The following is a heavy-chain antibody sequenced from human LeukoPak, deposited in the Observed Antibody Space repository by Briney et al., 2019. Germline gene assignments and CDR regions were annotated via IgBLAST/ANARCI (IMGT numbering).Heavy chain of an antibody. Sequence: SETLSLTCAVSGGSISRGGYSWSWIRQPPGKGLEWIGYIYHSGSTYYNPSLKSRVTIPVDRSKNQSSLKLSSVTAADTAVYYCARRYGDYGEYYFDYWGQGTLVTVSS. CDR1: GGSISRGGYS. J-gene: IGHJ4*02. CDR2: IYHSGST. V-gene: IGHV4-30-2*01. D-gene: IGHD4-17*01. CDR3: ARRYGDYGEYYFDY.